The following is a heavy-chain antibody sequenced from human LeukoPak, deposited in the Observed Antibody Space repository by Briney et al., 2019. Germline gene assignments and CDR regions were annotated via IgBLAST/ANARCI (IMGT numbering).Heavy chain of an antibody. J-gene: IGHJ4*02. Sequence: SETLSLTCTVSGGCISSYYWSWIRQSPGKGLEWIGYILYSGSTNYNPSLKSRVTISVDTSKNQFSLKLSSVTAADTAVYYCAREKWELLPIFDYWGQGTLVTVSS. D-gene: IGHD1-26*01. CDR3: AREKWELLPIFDY. V-gene: IGHV4-59*01. CDR1: GGCISSYY. CDR2: ILYSGST.